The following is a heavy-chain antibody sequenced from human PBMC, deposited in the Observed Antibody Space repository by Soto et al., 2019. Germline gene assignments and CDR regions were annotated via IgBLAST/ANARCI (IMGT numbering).Heavy chain of an antibody. CDR3: ARLTDYDFWSGYYFDP. D-gene: IGHD3-3*01. Sequence: PSETLSLTCTVSGGSISSSSYYWGWIRQPPGKGLEWIGSIYYSGSTYYNPSLKSRVTMSVDTSKNQFSLKLSSVTAADTAVYYCARLTDYDFWSGYYFDPWGQGTLVTVSS. J-gene: IGHJ5*02. CDR2: IYYSGST. V-gene: IGHV4-39*01. CDR1: GGSISSSSYY.